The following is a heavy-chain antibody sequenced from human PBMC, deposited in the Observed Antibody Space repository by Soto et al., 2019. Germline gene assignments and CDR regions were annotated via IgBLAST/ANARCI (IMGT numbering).Heavy chain of an antibody. CDR1: GFTFSSYA. D-gene: IGHD4-17*01. V-gene: IGHV3-30-3*01. J-gene: IGHJ4*02. Sequence: QVQLVESGGGVVQPGRSLRLSCAASGFTFSSYAMHWVRQAPGKRLEWVAVISYDGSNKYYADSVKGRFTISRDNSKNTLYLQMTSLRAEDTAVYYCARAQTTVNTVDYWGQGTLVTVSS. CDR2: ISYDGSNK. CDR3: ARAQTTVNTVDY.